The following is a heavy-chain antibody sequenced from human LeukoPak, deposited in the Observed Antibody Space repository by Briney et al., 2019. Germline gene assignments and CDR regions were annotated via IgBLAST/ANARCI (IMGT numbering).Heavy chain of an antibody. CDR2: ISGSGGST. J-gene: IGHJ4*02. Sequence: GGSLRLSCAASRFTFSTYWMHWVRQAPGKGLEWVSAISGSGGSTYYADSVKGRFTISRDNSKNTLYLQMNSLRAEDTAVYYCAKESSTVIGRFGYWGQGTLVTVSS. CDR3: AKESSTVIGRFGY. CDR1: RFTFSTYW. V-gene: IGHV3-23*01. D-gene: IGHD4-17*01.